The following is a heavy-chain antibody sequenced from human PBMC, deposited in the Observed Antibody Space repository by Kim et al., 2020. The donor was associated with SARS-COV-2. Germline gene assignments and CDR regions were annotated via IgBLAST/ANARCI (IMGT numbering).Heavy chain of an antibody. V-gene: IGHV1-69*04. J-gene: IGHJ3*02. CDR2: IIPILGIA. CDR3: ARVITMVRGVIRNDAFDI. D-gene: IGHD3-10*01. Sequence: SVKVSCKASGGTFSSYAISWVRQAPGQGLEWMGRIIPILGIANYAQKFQGRVTITADKSTIKAYMELSSLRSEDTAVYYCARVITMVRGVIRNDAFDIWGQGTMVTVSS. CDR1: GGTFSSYA.